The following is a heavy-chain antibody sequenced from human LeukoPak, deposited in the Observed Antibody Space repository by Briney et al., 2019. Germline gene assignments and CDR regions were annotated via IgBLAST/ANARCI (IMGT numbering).Heavy chain of an antibody. CDR1: GGSVSSDY. CDR3: ARFHSGPSGWYVLWYFDL. D-gene: IGHD6-19*01. J-gene: IGHJ2*01. Sequence: PSETLSLTCTVSGGSVSSDYWSWIRQPPGKGLEWIGYIYNSESTNYNSSLESRVTISVDTSKNQFFLKLSSVTAADTAVYYCARFHSGPSGWYVLWYFDLWGRGTLVTVSS. V-gene: IGHV4-4*09. CDR2: IYNSEST.